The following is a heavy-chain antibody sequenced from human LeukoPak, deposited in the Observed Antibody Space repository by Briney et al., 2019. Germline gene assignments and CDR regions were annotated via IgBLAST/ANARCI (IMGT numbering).Heavy chain of an antibody. V-gene: IGHV4-34*01. CDR1: GGSFSGYY. Sequence: SETLSLTCAVYGGSFSGYYWSWIRQPPGKGLEWIGEINHSGSTNYNPSLKSRVTISVDTSKNQFSLKLSSVTAADTAVYYCARHFKASGSYSWGQGALVTVSS. CDR2: INHSGST. J-gene: IGHJ4*02. D-gene: IGHD1-26*01. CDR3: ARHFKASGSYS.